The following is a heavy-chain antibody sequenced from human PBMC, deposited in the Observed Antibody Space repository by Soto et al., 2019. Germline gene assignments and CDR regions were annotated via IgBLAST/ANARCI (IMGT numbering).Heavy chain of an antibody. CDR2: ISPHNGNT. V-gene: IGHV1-18*01. Sequence: HVQLVQSGGELKKPGASVKVSCNTSGYTFNTYFITWVRQAPGQGLEWMGWISPHNGNTNYAEKFQGRVTMTADTITKTASMELRNLRIDDTAVYYCASDTGNSFDYWGQGTPVTVSS. J-gene: IGHJ4*02. CDR3: ASDTGNSFDY. CDR1: GYTFNTYF.